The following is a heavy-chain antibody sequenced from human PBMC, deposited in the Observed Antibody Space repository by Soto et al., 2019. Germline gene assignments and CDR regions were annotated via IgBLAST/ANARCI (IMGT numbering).Heavy chain of an antibody. J-gene: IGHJ4*02. CDR1: GYTFTDYY. D-gene: IGHD3-3*01. CDR3: ARGGITIFGVVDY. CDR2: INPKSGGT. Sequence: ASVKVSCEASGYTFTDYYVHWVRQAPGQGLEWMGWINPKSGGTNYAQKFQGRVTMTRDTSISTAYMELSRLRYDDTAVYYCARGGITIFGVVDYWGQGTPVTVSS. V-gene: IGHV1-2*02.